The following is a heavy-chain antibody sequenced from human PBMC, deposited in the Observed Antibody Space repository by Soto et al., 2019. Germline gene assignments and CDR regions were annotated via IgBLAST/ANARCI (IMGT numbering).Heavy chain of an antibody. J-gene: IGHJ4*02. D-gene: IGHD2-8*01. V-gene: IGHV3-30-3*01. CDR1: GFTFRSYA. Sequence: HPGGSLRLSCAASGFTFRSYAMHWVRQAPGKGLEWVAVISYDGSNKYYTDSVKGRFTISRDNSKNTLFLQMNSLRAEDTAVYFCARHQYGSYYFDYWGQGT. CDR3: ARHQYGSYYFDY. CDR2: ISYDGSNK.